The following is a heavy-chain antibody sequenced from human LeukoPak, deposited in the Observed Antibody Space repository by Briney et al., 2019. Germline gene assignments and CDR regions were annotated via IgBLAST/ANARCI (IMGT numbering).Heavy chain of an antibody. V-gene: IGHV4-59*08. CDR3: ARQGRATVTNFDS. Sequence: SETLSLTCTVSGGSISAYYWSWIRQPPGKGLEWIGYIYYTGSTNYNPSLKSRVTISLDTSKNQFSLKLSPVTAADTAVYYCARQGRATVTNFDSWGQGTLVTVSS. CDR1: GGSISAYY. J-gene: IGHJ4*02. CDR2: IYYTGST. D-gene: IGHD4-17*01.